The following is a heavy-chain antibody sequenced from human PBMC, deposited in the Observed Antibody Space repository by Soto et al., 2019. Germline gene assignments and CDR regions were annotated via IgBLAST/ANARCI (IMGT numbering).Heavy chain of an antibody. V-gene: IGHV3-9*01. CDR2: INWNSGSI. CDR3: VKDETINWYSGHFRH. CDR1: GFTFDDYA. D-gene: IGHD1-26*01. Sequence: EVQLVESGGGLVQPGRSLRLSCAASGFTFDDYAMHWVRQVPGKGLEWVSGINWNSGSIGYGDSVKGRFAISRDNAKNSQHPQMNRLSTEDTAFYYCVKDETINWYSGHFRHWGQGTLVTVYS. J-gene: IGHJ1*01.